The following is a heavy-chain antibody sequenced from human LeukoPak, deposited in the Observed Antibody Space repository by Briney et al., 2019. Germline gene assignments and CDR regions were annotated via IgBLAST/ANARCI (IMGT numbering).Heavy chain of an antibody. J-gene: IGHJ4*02. D-gene: IGHD6-13*01. Sequence: SETLSLTCAVYGGSLSGYYWSWIRQPPGKGLEWIGEINHSGSTNYNPSLKSRVTISVDTSKNQFSLKLSSVTAADTAVYYCARGSKAAAGYYFDYWGQGTLVTVSS. CDR1: GGSLSGYY. CDR2: INHSGST. CDR3: ARGSKAAAGYYFDY. V-gene: IGHV4-34*01.